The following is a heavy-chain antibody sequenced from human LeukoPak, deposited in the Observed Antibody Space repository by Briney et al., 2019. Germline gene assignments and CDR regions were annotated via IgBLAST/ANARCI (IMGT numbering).Heavy chain of an antibody. CDR3: ARSYGSGSYWHY. CDR2: INHSGST. J-gene: IGHJ4*02. CDR1: GESFNDHY. V-gene: IGHV4-34*01. Sequence: SETLSLTCAVYGESFNDHYWNWIRQPPGKGLEWIGEINHSGSTNYNPSLKSRVTISVDTSKNQFSLKLSSVTAADTAVYYCARSYGSGSYWHYWGQGTLVTVSS. D-gene: IGHD3-10*01.